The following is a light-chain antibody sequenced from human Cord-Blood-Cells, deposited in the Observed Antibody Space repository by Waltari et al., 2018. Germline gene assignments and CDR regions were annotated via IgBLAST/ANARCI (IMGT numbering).Light chain of an antibody. Sequence: QSVLTQPPSVSGAPGQRVTISCTGSRSNIGAGYHVPWYQQLPGTAPKLLIYGNSNRPSGVPDRFSGSKSGTSASLAITGLQAEDEADYYCQSYDSSLREVFGGGTKLTVL. CDR1: RSNIGAGYH. V-gene: IGLV1-40*01. J-gene: IGLJ2*01. CDR2: GNS. CDR3: QSYDSSLREV.